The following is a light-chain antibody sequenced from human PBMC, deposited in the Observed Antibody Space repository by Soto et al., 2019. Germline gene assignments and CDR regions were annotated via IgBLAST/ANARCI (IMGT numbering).Light chain of an antibody. J-gene: IGKJ1*01. V-gene: IGKV4-1*01. Sequence: VTPSPPSIPVSPGEGAITNCKSSQRVLYSSKNRNRLAGYQQRPGQPPKVLIYWASTRKSGVPARFSGSGSGTEFTLTISSLQPDDVAAYYCQQYNSYSVAFGQGTRVDIK. CDR2: WAS. CDR3: QQYNSYSVA. CDR1: QRVLYSSKNRNR.